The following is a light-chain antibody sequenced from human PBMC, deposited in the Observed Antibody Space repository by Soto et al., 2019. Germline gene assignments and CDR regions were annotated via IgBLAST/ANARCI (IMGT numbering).Light chain of an antibody. CDR2: AAS. V-gene: IGKV1-8*01. J-gene: IGKJ1*01. CDR3: QQYYSYPPWT. Sequence: SPSSLSASTGDRVTITCRASQGISSYLAWYQQKPGKAPKLLIYAASTLQSGVPSRFSGSGPGTDFTLTISCLQSEDFATYYCQQYYSYPPWTFGQGTKVDIK. CDR1: QGISSY.